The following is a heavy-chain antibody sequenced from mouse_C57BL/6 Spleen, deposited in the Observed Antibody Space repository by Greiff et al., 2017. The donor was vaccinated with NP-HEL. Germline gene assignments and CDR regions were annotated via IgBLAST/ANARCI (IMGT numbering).Heavy chain of an antibody. V-gene: IGHV1-64*01. D-gene: IGHD1-1*01. CDR2: IHPNSGST. J-gene: IGHJ4*01. CDR1: GYTFPSYW. CDR3: ARGTTVVATGNAMDY. Sequence: VQLQQSGAELVKPGASVKLSCKASGYTFPSYWMHWVKQRPGQGLEWIGMIHPNSGSTNYNEKFKSKATLTVDKSSSTAYMQLSSLTSEDSSVYYGARGTTVVATGNAMDYWGQGTSVTVSS.